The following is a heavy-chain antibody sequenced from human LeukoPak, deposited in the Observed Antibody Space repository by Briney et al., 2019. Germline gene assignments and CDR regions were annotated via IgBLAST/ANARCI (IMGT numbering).Heavy chain of an antibody. CDR2: ISYDGSNK. Sequence: PGRSLRLSCAASGFTFSSYAMHWVRQAPGKGLEWVAVISYDGSNKYYADSVKGRFTISRDNSKNTLYLQMNSLRAEDTAVYYCRSNYGGNHWGQGTLVTVSS. D-gene: IGHD4-23*01. CDR1: GFTFSSYA. V-gene: IGHV3-30-3*01. CDR3: RSNYGGNH. J-gene: IGHJ5*02.